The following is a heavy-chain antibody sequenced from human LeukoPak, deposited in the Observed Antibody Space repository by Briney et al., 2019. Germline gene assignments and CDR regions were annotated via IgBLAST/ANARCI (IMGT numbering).Heavy chain of an antibody. Sequence: GASVKVSCKASGYTITSYYMHWVRQAPGQGLEWMGIINPSGGSTSYAQKFQGRVTMTRDTSTSTVYMELSSLRSEDTAVYYCAREQRDTDFFDYWGQGTLVTVSS. CDR2: INPSGGST. CDR1: GYTITSYY. V-gene: IGHV1-46*01. CDR3: AREQRDTDFFDY. D-gene: IGHD5-18*01. J-gene: IGHJ4*02.